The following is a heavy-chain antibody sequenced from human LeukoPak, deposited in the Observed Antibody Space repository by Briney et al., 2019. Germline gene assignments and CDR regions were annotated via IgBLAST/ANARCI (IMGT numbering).Heavy chain of an antibody. CDR3: ATTQSFDY. CDR2: IKQDGSEK. Sequence: GGSLRLSCAASGFTFSNYWTSWVRQAPGKGLEWVANIKQDGSEKYYVDSVKGRFTVSRDNAKSSLYLQMNSLRVEDTAVYYCATTQSFDYWGQGTLVTVSS. CDR1: GFTFSNYW. V-gene: IGHV3-7*01. J-gene: IGHJ4*02.